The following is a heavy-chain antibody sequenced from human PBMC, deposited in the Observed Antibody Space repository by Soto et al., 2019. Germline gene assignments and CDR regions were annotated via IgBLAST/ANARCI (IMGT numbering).Heavy chain of an antibody. J-gene: IGHJ4*02. CDR1: GFTFSSYS. Sequence: GGSLRLSCAASGFTFSSYSMNWVRQAPGKGLEWVSSISSSSSYIYYADSVKGRFTISRDNAKNSLYLQMNSLRAEDTAVYYCARQSDYDFWSGYPELGLQLDYWGQGTLVTVSS. CDR2: ISSSSSYI. CDR3: ARQSDYDFWSGYPELGLQLDY. V-gene: IGHV3-21*01. D-gene: IGHD3-3*01.